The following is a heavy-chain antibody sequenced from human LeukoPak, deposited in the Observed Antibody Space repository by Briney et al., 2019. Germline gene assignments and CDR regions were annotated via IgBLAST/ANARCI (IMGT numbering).Heavy chain of an antibody. CDR3: ARRKRGVVVTAIGGYYYYYYMDV. CDR2: INHSGST. CDR1: GGSFSGYY. Sequence: PSETLSLTCAVYGGSFSGYYWSWLRQPPGKGLEWIGEINHSGSTNYNPSLKSRVTISVDTSKNQFSLKLSSVTAADTAVYYCARRKRGVVVTAIGGYYYYYYMDVWGKGTTVTISS. V-gene: IGHV4-34*01. D-gene: IGHD2-21*02. J-gene: IGHJ6*03.